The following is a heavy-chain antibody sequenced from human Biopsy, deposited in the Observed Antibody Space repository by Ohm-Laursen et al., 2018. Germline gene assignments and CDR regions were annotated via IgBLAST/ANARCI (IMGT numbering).Heavy chain of an antibody. V-gene: IGHV1-8*01. CDR1: GYTFTSYD. D-gene: IGHD1-7*01. CDR2: LNPVSGNS. Sequence: SVKVSCKASGYTFTSYDITWVRQASGQGPEWIGWLNPVSGNSNFGQKFRGRVTVTSDTSISTAYMELSGLTSDDTATYYCGRAVRNQLLTDPWGQGTQVIVSS. CDR3: GRAVRNQLLTDP. J-gene: IGHJ5*02.